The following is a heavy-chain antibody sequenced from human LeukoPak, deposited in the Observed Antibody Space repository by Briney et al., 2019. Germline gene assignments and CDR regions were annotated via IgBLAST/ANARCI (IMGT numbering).Heavy chain of an antibody. J-gene: IGHJ4*02. CDR2: INPGNGNT. CDR3: ARDRGWELRHFDY. CDR1: GYTFTSFA. Sequence: ASVKVSCKASGYTFTSFAMHLVRQAPGQRLEWMGWINPGNGNTKYSQKFQGRVTITRNTSASTAFMELSSLRSEDTAVYYCARDRGWELRHFDYWGQGTLVTVSS. D-gene: IGHD1-26*01. V-gene: IGHV1-3*01.